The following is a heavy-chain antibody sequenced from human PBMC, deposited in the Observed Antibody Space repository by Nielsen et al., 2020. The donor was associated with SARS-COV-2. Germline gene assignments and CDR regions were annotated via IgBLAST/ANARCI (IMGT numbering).Heavy chain of an antibody. CDR2: IDSSGYT. J-gene: IGHJ6*02. Sequence: GESLKISCAASGFTFNNYDMHWVRQATGKGLEWVSSIDSSGYTYYAGSVKGRFTISRENAMNSFYLQMNSLRAGDTAVYYCARLPHGYTYGRYYYYGLDVWGQGTTVTVS. V-gene: IGHV3-13*04. D-gene: IGHD5-18*01. CDR3: ARLPHGYTYGRYYYYGLDV. CDR1: GFTFNNYD.